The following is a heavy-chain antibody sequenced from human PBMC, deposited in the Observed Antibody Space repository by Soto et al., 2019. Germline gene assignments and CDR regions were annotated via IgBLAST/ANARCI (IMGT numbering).Heavy chain of an antibody. J-gene: IGHJ4*02. CDR1: GGSINTYY. V-gene: IGHV4-59*01. Sequence: SETLSLTCTVCGGSINTYYWGWIRQPPGKGLEWIGYIYYSGSTNYNPSLKRRVTISVDMSKNQFSLKLSSVTAADTGVYYCARVKQYYDTSGRAYYFDHWGQGALVTVSS. D-gene: IGHD3-22*01. CDR2: IYYSGST. CDR3: ARVKQYYDTSGRAYYFDH.